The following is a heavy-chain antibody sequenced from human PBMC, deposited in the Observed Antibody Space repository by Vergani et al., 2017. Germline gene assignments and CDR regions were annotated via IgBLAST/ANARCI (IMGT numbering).Heavy chain of an antibody. CDR1: GGSVTNGNLH. V-gene: IGHV4-61*02. CDR3: ASDHIAYGMDV. D-gene: IGHD2-21*01. CDR2: IYASGTT. Sequence: QLQLQESGPGLVKASQTLSLTCTVSGGSVTNGNLHWGWIRQPAGGGPEWIGRIYASGTTYYNPSLKSRVTISVHTSKNQFSLKLRSVTAADTATYYCASDHIAYGMDVWGQGTSVTVFS. J-gene: IGHJ6*02.